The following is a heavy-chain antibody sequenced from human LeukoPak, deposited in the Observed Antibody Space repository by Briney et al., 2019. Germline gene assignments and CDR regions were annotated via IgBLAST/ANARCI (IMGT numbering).Heavy chain of an antibody. D-gene: IGHD3-10*01. CDR3: ARLAHYCGSGSYYNYFDY. CDR1: GGTFSSYA. CDR2: IIPIFGTA. V-gene: IGHV1-69*06. J-gene: IGHJ4*02. Sequence: SVKVSCKASGGTFSSYAISWVRQAPGQGLEWMGGIIPIFGTANYAQKFQGRVTITADKSTSTAYMELSSLRSEDTAVYYCARLAHYCGSGSYYNYFDYWGQGTLVTVSS.